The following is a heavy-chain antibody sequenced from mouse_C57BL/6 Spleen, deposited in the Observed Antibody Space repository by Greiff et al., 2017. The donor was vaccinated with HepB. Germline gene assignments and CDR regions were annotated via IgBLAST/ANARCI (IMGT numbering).Heavy chain of an antibody. V-gene: IGHV5-6*01. Sequence: EVKVVESGGDLVKPGGSLKLSCAASGFTFSSYGMSWVRQTPDKRLEWVATISSGGSYTYYPDSVKGRFTISRDNAKNTLYLQMSSLKSEDTAMYYCARHSPDYYGSSYEYFDVWGTGTTVTVSS. J-gene: IGHJ1*03. CDR1: GFTFSSYG. CDR2: ISSGGSYT. CDR3: ARHSPDYYGSSYEYFDV. D-gene: IGHD1-1*01.